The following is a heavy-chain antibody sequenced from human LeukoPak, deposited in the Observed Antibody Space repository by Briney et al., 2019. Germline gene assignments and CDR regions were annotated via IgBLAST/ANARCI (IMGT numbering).Heavy chain of an antibody. CDR1: GSTFSTYT. CDR2: ISFDGTDK. V-gene: IGHV3-30-3*01. D-gene: IGHD3-3*01. Sequence: GGSLRLSCADSGSTFSTYTIHWVRQAPGKGLEWVARISFDGTDKTYVDSVQGRFSLSRDNSKNTVYLQMNSLRPDDTAIYYCARDYMSGGTGFWDYWGQGTLVTVSS. J-gene: IGHJ4*02. CDR3: ARDYMSGGTGFWDY.